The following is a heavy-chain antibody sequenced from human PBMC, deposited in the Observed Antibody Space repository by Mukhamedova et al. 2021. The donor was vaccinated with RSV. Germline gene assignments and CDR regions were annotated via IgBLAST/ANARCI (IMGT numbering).Heavy chain of an antibody. Sequence: GRFPISRVDSKTSLYLQMNSLKPEDTAVYYCAREEIQLWFFDLWGRGTLVTVSS. CDR3: AREEIQLWFFDL. J-gene: IGHJ2*01. V-gene: IGHV3-72*01. D-gene: IGHD5-18*01.